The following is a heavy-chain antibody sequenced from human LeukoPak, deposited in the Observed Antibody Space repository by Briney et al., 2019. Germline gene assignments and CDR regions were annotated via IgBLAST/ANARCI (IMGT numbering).Heavy chain of an antibody. D-gene: IGHD3-16*02. V-gene: IGHV4-61*02. J-gene: IGHJ4*02. CDR3: ARARVIPASFDD. Sequence: TSETLSLTCTVSGGSITFGSYYWTWIRQPAGKGLEWIGRIYTSGRTFYNPSLKSRVTISMDMSMNQFYLRLNSVTAADTAVYYCARARVIPASFDDWGQGALVTVSS. CDR1: GGSITFGSYY. CDR2: IYTSGRT.